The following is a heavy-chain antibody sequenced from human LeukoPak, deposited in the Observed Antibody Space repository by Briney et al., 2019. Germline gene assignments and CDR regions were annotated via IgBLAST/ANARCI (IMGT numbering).Heavy chain of an antibody. Sequence: SETLSLTCTVSGGPISSYYWSWIRQPPGKGLEWIGYIYYSGSTNYNPSLKSRVTISVDTSKNQFSLKLSSVTAADTAVYYCARGKTIFGVVTGNDYWGQGTLVTVSS. CDR3: ARGKTIFGVVTGNDY. CDR1: GGPISSYY. D-gene: IGHD3-3*01. V-gene: IGHV4-59*01. CDR2: IYYSGST. J-gene: IGHJ4*02.